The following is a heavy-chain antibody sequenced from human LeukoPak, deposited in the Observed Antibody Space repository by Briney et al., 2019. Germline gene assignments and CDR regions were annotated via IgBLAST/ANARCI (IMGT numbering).Heavy chain of an antibody. CDR1: GYTFTGYY. CDR3: ARWLPYCSSTSRYAEDYYYGMDV. CDR2: INPNSGGT. J-gene: IGHJ6*02. Sequence: ASVKVSCKASGYTFTGYYMHWVRQAPGQGLEWMGWINPNSGGTNYAQKFQGRVTMTRDTSISTAYMELSRLRSDDTAVYYCARWLPYCSSTSRYAEDYYYGMDVWGQGTTVTVSS. V-gene: IGHV1-2*02. D-gene: IGHD2-2*01.